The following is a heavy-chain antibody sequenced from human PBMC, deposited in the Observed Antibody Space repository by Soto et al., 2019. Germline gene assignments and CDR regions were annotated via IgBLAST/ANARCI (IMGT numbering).Heavy chain of an antibody. CDR1: GYTFTSYG. J-gene: IGHJ3*02. V-gene: IGHV1-18*01. CDR2: ISAYNGNT. CDR3: ATRYCSSTSCYAGDSAFDI. D-gene: IGHD2-2*01. Sequence: ASVKVSCKASGYTFTSYGISWVRQAPGQGLEWMGWISAYNGNTNYAQKLQGRVTMTTDTSTSTAYMELSSLRSEDTAVYYCATRYCSSTSCYAGDSAFDIWGQGTMVTVSS.